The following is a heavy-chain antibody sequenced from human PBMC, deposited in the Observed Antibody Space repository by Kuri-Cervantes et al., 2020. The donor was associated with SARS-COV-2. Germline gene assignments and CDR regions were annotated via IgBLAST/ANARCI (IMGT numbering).Heavy chain of an antibody. CDR2: INPNSGGT. J-gene: IGHJ6*03. Sequence: ASVKVSCKASGYTFTGYYMHWVRQAPGQGLEWMGWINPNSGGTNYAQTFQGRVTMTRDTSISAAYMELSSLRSEDTAAYYCARGVLSSSSWTYYYYYYMDVWGKGTTVTVSS. CDR3: ARGVLSSSSWTYYYYYYMDV. D-gene: IGHD6-13*01. V-gene: IGHV1-2*02. CDR1: GYTFTGYY.